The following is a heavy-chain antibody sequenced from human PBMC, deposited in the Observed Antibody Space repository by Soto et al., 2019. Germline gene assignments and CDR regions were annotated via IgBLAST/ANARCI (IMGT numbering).Heavy chain of an antibody. CDR2: ISGSGGIT. V-gene: IGHV3-23*01. CDR3: AKGFHIKFGTILPPWYFDY. J-gene: IGHJ4*02. CDR1: GFTFSSYA. Sequence: EVQLLESGGGLIKPGGSLRLSCAASGFTFSSYAMSWVRQAPGKGLEWVSSISGSGGITYYGDSVKGRFTISRDNSKNTLYLQMNSLRADDTAVYFCAKGFHIKFGTILPPWYFDYWGQGTLVIVSS. D-gene: IGHD3-16*01.